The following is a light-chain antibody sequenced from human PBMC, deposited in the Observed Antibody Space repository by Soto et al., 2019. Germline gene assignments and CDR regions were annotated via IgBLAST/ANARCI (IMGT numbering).Light chain of an antibody. J-gene: IGKJ4*01. V-gene: IGKV2-28*01. Sequence: DIVMTQSPLSLPVTPGEPASISCRSSQSLLHRNGNNYLAWYLQKPGQSPHLLIYLGSNRATGVPDRFSGSGSGTDFTLKISRVEAEDVGVYYCMRVGDTPRTFGGGTKLEIK. CDR2: LGS. CDR3: MRVGDTPRT. CDR1: QSLLHRNGNNY.